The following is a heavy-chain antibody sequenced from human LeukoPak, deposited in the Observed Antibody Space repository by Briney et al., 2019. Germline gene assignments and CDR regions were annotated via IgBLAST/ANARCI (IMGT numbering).Heavy chain of an antibody. J-gene: IGHJ4*02. CDR3: ARHGDIVVVPAESYFDY. V-gene: IGHV4-4*07. CDR1: GGSISSYY. Sequence: SETLSLTCTVSGGSISSYYWSWIRQPAGKGLEWIGRIYTSGSTNYNPSLKSRVTISVDTSKNQFSLKLSSATAADTAVYYCARHGDIVVVPAESYFDYWGQGTLVTVSS. D-gene: IGHD2-2*01. CDR2: IYTSGST.